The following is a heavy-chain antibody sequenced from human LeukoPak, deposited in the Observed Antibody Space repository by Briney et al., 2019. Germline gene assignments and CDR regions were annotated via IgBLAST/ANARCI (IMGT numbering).Heavy chain of an antibody. V-gene: IGHV3-30-3*01. CDR1: GFTFSSYA. CDR3: AKDIVVVPAASGYFDY. D-gene: IGHD2-2*01. J-gene: IGHJ4*02. CDR2: ISYDGSIK. Sequence: GGSLRLSCAASGFTFSSYAIHWVRQAPGKGPEWVAVISYDGSIKYYADSVKGRFTISRDNSKNTLYLQMNSLRAEDTAVYYCAKDIVVVPAASGYFDYWGQGTLVTVSS.